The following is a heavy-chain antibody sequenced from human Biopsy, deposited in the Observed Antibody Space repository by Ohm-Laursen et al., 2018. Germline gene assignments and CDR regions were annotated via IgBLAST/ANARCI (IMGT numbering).Heavy chain of an antibody. D-gene: IGHD4-23*01. CDR2: INHSGRT. J-gene: IGHJ2*01. CDR3: ARRPYGGTRYWYFDL. Sequence: TLSLTCAVYGESFNGYYWSWIRQTPGKGLEWIGEINHSGRTNYNPSLKSRVTISVDTPKNQFSLKVRSVTAADTAVYYCARRPYGGTRYWYFDLWGRGTLVTVSS. CDR1: GESFNGYY. V-gene: IGHV4-34*01.